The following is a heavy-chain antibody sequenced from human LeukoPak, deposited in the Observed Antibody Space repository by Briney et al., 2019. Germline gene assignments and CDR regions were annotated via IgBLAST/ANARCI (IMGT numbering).Heavy chain of an antibody. D-gene: IGHD6-13*01. J-gene: IGHJ4*02. Sequence: ASVKVSCKASGYTFTNYYMNWVRQAPGLGLEWMGIINPSGGSTSYAQRFQGRVTMTRDTSTSTVYMELSSLRSEDTALYYCARDIFAAGGIFDYWGQGTLVTVSS. V-gene: IGHV1-46*01. CDR2: INPSGGST. CDR3: ARDIFAAGGIFDY. CDR1: GYTFTNYY.